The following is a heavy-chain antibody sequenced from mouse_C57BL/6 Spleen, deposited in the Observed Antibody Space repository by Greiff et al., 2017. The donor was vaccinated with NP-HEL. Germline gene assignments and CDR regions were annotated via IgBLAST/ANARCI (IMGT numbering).Heavy chain of an antibody. J-gene: IGHJ4*01. CDR3: TRRAYDYIYAMDY. V-gene: IGHV1-15*01. Sequence: QVQLKQSGAELVRPGASVTLSCKASGYTFTDYEMHWVKQTPVHGLEWIGAIDPETGGTAYNQKFKGKAILTADKSSSTAYMELRSLTSEDSAVYYCTRRAYDYIYAMDYWGQGTSVTVSS. CDR1: GYTFTDYE. CDR2: IDPETGGT. D-gene: IGHD2-4*01.